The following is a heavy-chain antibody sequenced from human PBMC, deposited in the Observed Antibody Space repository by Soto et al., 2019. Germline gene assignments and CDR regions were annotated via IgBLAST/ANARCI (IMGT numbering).Heavy chain of an antibody. D-gene: IGHD3-16*01. J-gene: IGHJ4*02. CDR2: IISSTI. V-gene: IGHV3-48*04. CDR1: GFTFSSYS. CDR3: ARHGGTPDLYFDY. Sequence: GGSLRLSCAASGFTFSSYSLKWVRQAPGKELEWVSYIISSTIYYADSVKGRFTISRDNAKNSLYLQISSLRAEDTALYYCARHGGTPDLYFDYWGQGTPVTVSS.